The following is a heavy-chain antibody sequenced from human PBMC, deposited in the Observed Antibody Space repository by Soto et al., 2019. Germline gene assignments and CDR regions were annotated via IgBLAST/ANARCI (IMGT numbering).Heavy chain of an antibody. Sequence: SETLSLTCTVSGGCLTYTGYYWGWIRQPPGKGLEWIASISYSGSTFYNPSLRSRVTMSVDTSENQFSLKLTSVTATDTAIYYCARHPYSYGSGKSRFDPWGKGTLVTVSS. V-gene: IGHV4-39*01. J-gene: IGHJ5*02. CDR2: ISYSGST. CDR1: GGCLTYTGYY. CDR3: ARHPYSYGSGKSRFDP. D-gene: IGHD3-10*01.